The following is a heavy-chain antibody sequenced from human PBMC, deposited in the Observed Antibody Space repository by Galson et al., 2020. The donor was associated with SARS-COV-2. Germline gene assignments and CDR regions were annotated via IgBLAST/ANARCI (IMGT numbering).Heavy chain of an antibody. D-gene: IGHD7-27*01. CDR1: GGSISSDTYF. CDR3: AREAAANWGWAYSFSHYMDV. J-gene: IGHJ6*03. V-gene: IGHV4-39*02. CDR2: IYYSGTT. Sequence: SETLSLTCTVSGGSISSDTYFWGWIRQAPGKGLVWIGTIYYSGTTYYNPSLKSRVTISVDTSENQFSLKLTPVTPADTAKYYCAREAAANWGWAYSFSHYMDVWGKGTAVTVSS.